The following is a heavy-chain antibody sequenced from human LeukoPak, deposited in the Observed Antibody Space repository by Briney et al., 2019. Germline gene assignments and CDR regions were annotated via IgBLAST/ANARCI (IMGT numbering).Heavy chain of an antibody. Sequence: PSETLSLTCAVSADSFSSHYWTWIRQSPGKGLEWIGWIYYSGSTMYSPSLESRVTISLDTSRTQFSLDLNSVTAADTAVYYCARHAGFGSGYYHDAFDIWGQGSMVIVSS. CDR1: ADSFSSHY. CDR3: ARHAGFGSGYYHDAFDI. V-gene: IGHV4-59*08. CDR2: IYYSGST. D-gene: IGHD3-22*01. J-gene: IGHJ3*02.